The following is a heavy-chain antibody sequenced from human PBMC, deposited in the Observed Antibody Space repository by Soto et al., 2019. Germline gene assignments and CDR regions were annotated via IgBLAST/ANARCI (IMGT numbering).Heavy chain of an antibody. V-gene: IGHV4-34*01. D-gene: IGHD5-12*01. CDR1: GGSLSGYY. CDR3: ARGQEGVVATH. J-gene: IGHJ4*02. Sequence: QVQLQQWGAGLLKPSETLSLNCAVTGGSLSGYYWSWIRQPPGKGLEWIGEVKDGGHTNYSPSLRGRVNISSETANNQFPLRLNLVAAAEKGVYYCARGQEGVVATHWDQGSLVTVSS. CDR2: VKDGGHT.